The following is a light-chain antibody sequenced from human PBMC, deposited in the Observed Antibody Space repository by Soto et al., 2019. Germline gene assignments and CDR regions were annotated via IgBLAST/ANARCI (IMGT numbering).Light chain of an antibody. V-gene: IGKV3-15*01. CDR1: QGVSSN. CDR2: GAS. Sequence: EIVMTQSPATLSVSPGERATLSCRASQGVSSNLAWYQQKPGQAPRLLIYGASTRATGIPARFSGSGSGTEFTLNISSLQSEDFAVYYCQQYNNWPPHTFGQGTKLEIK. CDR3: QQYNNWPPHT. J-gene: IGKJ2*01.